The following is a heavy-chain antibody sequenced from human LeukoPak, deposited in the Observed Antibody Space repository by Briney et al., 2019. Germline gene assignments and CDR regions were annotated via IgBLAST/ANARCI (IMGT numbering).Heavy chain of an antibody. CDR3: ARDGYNFAFDY. V-gene: IGHV3-30-3*01. D-gene: IGHD5-24*01. CDR1: GFTFSSYS. J-gene: IGHJ4*02. Sequence: GGSLRLSCAASGFTFSSYSMQWVRQAPGKGLEWVAVISYDGSNKYYADPVKGRFTVSRDNSKNTLYLQINSLRAEDTAMFHCARDGYNFAFDYWGQGSLVTVSS. CDR2: ISYDGSNK.